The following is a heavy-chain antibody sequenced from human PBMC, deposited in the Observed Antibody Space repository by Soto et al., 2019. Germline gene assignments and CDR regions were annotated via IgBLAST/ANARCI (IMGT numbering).Heavy chain of an antibody. J-gene: IGHJ4*02. CDR2: ISYDGSNK. CDR1: GFTFSSYG. CDR3: ARSIVVVTALDY. V-gene: IGHV3-30*03. Sequence: PGGSLRLSCASSGFTFSSYGMHLVRQAPGKGLEWVAVISYDGSNKYYADSVKGRFTITRDTSASTAYMELSSLRSEDTAVYYCARSIVVVTALDYWGQGTLVTVSS. D-gene: IGHD2-21*02.